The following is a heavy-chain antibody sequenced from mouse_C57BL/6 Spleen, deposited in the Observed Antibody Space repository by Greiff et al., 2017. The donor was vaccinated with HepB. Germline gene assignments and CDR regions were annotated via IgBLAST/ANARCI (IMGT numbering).Heavy chain of an antibody. CDR1: GYTFTDYY. CDR3: AREENGSSYAMDY. V-gene: IGHV1-19*01. CDR2: INPYNGGT. Sequence: VQLQQSGPVLVKPGASVKMSCKASGYTFTDYYMNWVKQSHGKSLEWIGVINPYNGGTSYNQKFKGKATLTVDKSSSTAYMELNSLTSEDSAVYYCAREENGSSYAMDYWGQGTSVTVSS. D-gene: IGHD2-2*01. J-gene: IGHJ4*01.